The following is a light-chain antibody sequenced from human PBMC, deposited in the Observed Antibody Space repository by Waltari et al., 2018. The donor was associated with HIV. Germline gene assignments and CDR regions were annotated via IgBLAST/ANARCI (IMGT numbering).Light chain of an antibody. CDR3: SAWDSSLSAWV. Sequence: AGLTQPPSVSKDLGQNVTLTCTGNDKNIGHEGVGWLLRHPGHPPEEWSYRGGARPPGVSQRYSVSRSGNKASLTIPGLRVEDEGIYYCSAWDSSLSAWVFGGGTRLTVL. CDR1: DKNIGHEG. CDR2: RGG. V-gene: IGLV10-54*01. J-gene: IGLJ3*02.